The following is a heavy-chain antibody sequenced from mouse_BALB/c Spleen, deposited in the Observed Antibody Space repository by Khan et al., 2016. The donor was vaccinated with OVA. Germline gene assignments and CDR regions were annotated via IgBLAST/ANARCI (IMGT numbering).Heavy chain of an antibody. CDR2: ISYSGST. V-gene: IGHV3-2*02. D-gene: IGHD1-1*01. CDR1: GYSITSNYA. Sequence: EVKLLESGPGLVKPSQSLSLTCTVTGYSITSNYAWNWIRQFPGNKLEWMVYISYSGSTTYNPSPKSRISITRDTSKNQFFLQLKSVTTEDTATYYCARGNYYGYYFDYWGQGTSLTVSS. J-gene: IGHJ2*02. CDR3: ARGNYYGYYFDY.